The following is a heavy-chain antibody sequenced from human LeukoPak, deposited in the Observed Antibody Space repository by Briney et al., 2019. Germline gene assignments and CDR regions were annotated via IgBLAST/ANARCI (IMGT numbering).Heavy chain of an antibody. Sequence: GASVKVSCKASGGTFSSYAISWVRQAPGQGLEWMGRIIPILGIANYAQKFQGRVTITADKSTSTAYMELSSLRSEDTAVYYCARGSIVGATTNFDYWGQGTLVTVSS. CDR3: ARGSIVGATTNFDY. J-gene: IGHJ4*02. CDR1: GGTFSSYA. D-gene: IGHD1-26*01. CDR2: IIPILGIA. V-gene: IGHV1-69*04.